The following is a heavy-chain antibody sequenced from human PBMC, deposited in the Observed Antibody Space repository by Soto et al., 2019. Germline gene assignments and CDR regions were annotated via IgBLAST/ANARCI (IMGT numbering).Heavy chain of an antibody. CDR3: ARSRSSSSVNWFDP. V-gene: IGHV4-59*01. CDR1: GGSISSYY. D-gene: IGHD6-6*01. CDR2: IYYSGST. Sequence: SETLSLTCTVSGGSISSYYWSWIRQPPGKGLEWIGYIYYSGSTNYNPSLKSRVTISVDTSKNQFSLKLSSVTAADTAVYYCARSRSSSSVNWFDPWGQGTLVTVSS. J-gene: IGHJ5*02.